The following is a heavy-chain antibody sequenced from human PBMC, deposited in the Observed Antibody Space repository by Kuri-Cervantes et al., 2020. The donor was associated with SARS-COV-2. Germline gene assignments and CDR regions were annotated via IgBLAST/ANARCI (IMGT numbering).Heavy chain of an antibody. CDR1: GFTFSSYW. Sequence: GGSLRLSCAASGFTFSSYWMHWVRQAPGKGLEWVAVIWYDGSNKYYADSVKGRFTISRDNSKNTLYLQMNSLRAEDTAVYYCATAYYDYADYVPYHWGQGTLVTVSS. D-gene: IGHD4-17*01. CDR3: ATAYYDYADYVPYH. CDR2: IWYDGSNK. V-gene: IGHV3-33*08. J-gene: IGHJ5*02.